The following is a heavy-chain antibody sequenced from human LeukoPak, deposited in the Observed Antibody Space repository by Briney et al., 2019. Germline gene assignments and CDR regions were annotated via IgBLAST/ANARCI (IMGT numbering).Heavy chain of an antibody. CDR2: IIPILGIA. V-gene: IGHV1-69*04. CDR3: ARANFYYGSGSYYNPRAPYYFDY. J-gene: IGHJ4*02. Sequence: ASVKVSCKASGGTFSSYAISWVRQAPGQGLEWMGRIIPILGIANYAQKFQGRVTITADKSTSTAYMELSSLRSEDTAVYYCARANFYYGSGSYYNPRAPYYFDYWGQGTLVTVSS. D-gene: IGHD3-10*01. CDR1: GGTFSSYA.